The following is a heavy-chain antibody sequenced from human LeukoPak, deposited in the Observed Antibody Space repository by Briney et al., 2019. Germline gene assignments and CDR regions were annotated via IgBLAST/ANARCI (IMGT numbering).Heavy chain of an antibody. CDR2: ISSSSSYI. Sequence: GGSLRLSCAASGFTFSSYSMNWVRQAPGKGLEWVSSISSSSSYIYYADSVKGRFTISGDNAKNSLYLQMNSLRAEDTAVYYCARDGGYDNHYYYYYMDVWGKGTTVTVSS. V-gene: IGHV3-21*01. CDR3: ARDGGYDNHYYYYYMDV. CDR1: GFTFSSYS. D-gene: IGHD5-12*01. J-gene: IGHJ6*03.